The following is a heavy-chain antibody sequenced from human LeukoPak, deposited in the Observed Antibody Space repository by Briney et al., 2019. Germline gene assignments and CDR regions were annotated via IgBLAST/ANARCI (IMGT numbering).Heavy chain of an antibody. CDR2: ISGSGGST. D-gene: IGHD3-22*01. Sequence: PGGSLRVSCAASGFTFSSYAMSWVRQAPGKGLEWVSAISGSGGSTYYADSVKGRFTISRDNSKNTLYLQMNSLRAEDTAVYYCAKDQRRYYYDSSGYYSDWGQGTLVTVSS. V-gene: IGHV3-23*01. CDR1: GFTFSSYA. CDR3: AKDQRRYYYDSSGYYSD. J-gene: IGHJ4*02.